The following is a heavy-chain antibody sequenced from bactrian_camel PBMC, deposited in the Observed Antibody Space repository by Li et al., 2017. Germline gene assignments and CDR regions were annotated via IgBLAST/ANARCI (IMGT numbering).Heavy chain of an antibody. J-gene: IGHJ4*01. Sequence: HVQLVESGGGSVRAGESLKLSCVAFGGTYSSYRSYCMAWFRQVPGKGLKWVSSIESGGGRTYYEDSVKGRFTVSRDDAKTTMFLKMSALKPEDTAMYYCAHSWALGCPMDADNFNLRGTSWGQGTQVTVS. D-gene: IGHD5*01. V-gene: IGHV3S6*01. CDR3: AHSWALGCPMDADNFNLRGTS. CDR1: GGTYSSYRSYC. CDR2: IESGGGRT.